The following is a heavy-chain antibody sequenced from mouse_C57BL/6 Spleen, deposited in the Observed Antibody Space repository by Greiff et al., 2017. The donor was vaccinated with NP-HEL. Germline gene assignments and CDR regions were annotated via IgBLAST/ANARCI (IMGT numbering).Heavy chain of an antibody. J-gene: IGHJ2*01. V-gene: IGHV1-69*01. CDR3: ARGWESYFDY. CDR1: GYTFTSYW. Sequence: QVQLQQPGAELVMPGASVKLSCKASGYTFTSYWMHWVKQRPGQGLEWIGEIDPSDSYTNYNQKFKGKSTLTVDKSSSTAYMQLSSLTSEDSAVYYCARGWESYFDYWGQGTTLTVSS. CDR2: IDPSDSYT. D-gene: IGHD3-3*01.